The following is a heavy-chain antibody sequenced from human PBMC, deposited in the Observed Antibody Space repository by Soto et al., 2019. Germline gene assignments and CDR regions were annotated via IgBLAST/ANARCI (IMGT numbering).Heavy chain of an antibody. Sequence: SVKVSCKASGGTFSSYTISWVRQAPGQGLEWMGRIIPILGIANYAQKFQGRVTITADKSTSTAYMELSSLRSEDTAVYYCASSLYDILTANWFDPWGQGTLVTVSS. CDR1: GGTFSSYT. J-gene: IGHJ5*02. D-gene: IGHD3-9*01. CDR3: ASSLYDILTANWFDP. V-gene: IGHV1-69*02. CDR2: IIPILGIA.